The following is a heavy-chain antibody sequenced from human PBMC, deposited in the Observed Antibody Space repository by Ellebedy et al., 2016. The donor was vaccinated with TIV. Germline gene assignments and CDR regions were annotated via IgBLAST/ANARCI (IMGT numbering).Heavy chain of an antibody. CDR1: GGPISSGGYS. D-gene: IGHD4-11*01. J-gene: IGHJ4*02. V-gene: IGHV4-31*03. CDR2: IHVSGRT. Sequence: MPSETLSLTCTVSGGPISSGGYSWSWIRPLPGKGLEWIWYIHVSGRTYYNPSLKSRLTMSEDTSKHQFSLKLSSVTAANTALYHCARADSNYFTHWGQGTRVTVSS. CDR3: ARADSNYFTH.